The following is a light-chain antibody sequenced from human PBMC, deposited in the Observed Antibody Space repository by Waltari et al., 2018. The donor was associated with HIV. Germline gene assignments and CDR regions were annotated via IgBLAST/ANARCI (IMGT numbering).Light chain of an antibody. J-gene: IGKJ1*01. CDR2: GAS. V-gene: IGKV3-20*01. CDR3: QQYIGSPRT. CDR1: QTISSTY. Sequence: IALTQSTGTLSLSPGERATLPCRASQTISSTYLAWYQQKPGQAPRLLIYGASSRATGIPDRFSGSGSGTEFTLTISSLEPEDCAVYYCQQYIGSPRTFGQGTKVELK.